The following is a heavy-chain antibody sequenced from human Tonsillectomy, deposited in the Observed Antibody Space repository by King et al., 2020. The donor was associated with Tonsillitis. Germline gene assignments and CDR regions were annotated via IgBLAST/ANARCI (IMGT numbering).Heavy chain of an antibody. J-gene: IGHJ5*02. CDR1: RFTFTTYT. D-gene: IGHD2-2*03. V-gene: IGHV3-30*04. CDR2: ISHDGSNK. CDR3: AGDAGGYCSGTSCLSWFDP. Sequence: VQLVESGGGVVQPGRSLRLSCAASRFTFTTYTLHWVRQAPGKGLEWVAVISHDGSNKYYADSVQGRFTISRDNSNNTLYLQMNSLRAEDTAVYYCAGDAGGYCSGTSCLSWFDPGGQGTLVTVSS.